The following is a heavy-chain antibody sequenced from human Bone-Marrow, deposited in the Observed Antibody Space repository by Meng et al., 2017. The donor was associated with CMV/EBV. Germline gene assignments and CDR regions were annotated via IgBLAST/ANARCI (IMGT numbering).Heavy chain of an antibody. V-gene: IGHV1-2*06. CDR3: AKGERMDV. J-gene: IGHJ6*02. CDR2: INPNSGDT. Sequence: ASVKVSCKAFGDIFTGYYIHWVRQAPGQGLEWMGRINPNSGDTIYAQRFQGRVTMTRATSISTAYMELNRLQSDDTAMYYCAKGERMDVWGQGTTVTVSS. CDR1: GDIFTGYY.